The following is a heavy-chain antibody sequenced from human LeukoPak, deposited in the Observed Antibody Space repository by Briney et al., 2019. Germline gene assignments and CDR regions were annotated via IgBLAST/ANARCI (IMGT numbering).Heavy chain of an antibody. V-gene: IGHV4-34*01. CDR2: INHSGST. Sequence: PSETLSLTCAVYGGSFSGYYWSWIRQPPGKGLEWIGEINHSGSTNYNPSLKSRVTISADTSKNQFSLKLSSVTAADTAVYYCARITMVRGVIIPDYWGQGTLVTVSS. D-gene: IGHD3-10*01. CDR1: GGSFSGYY. CDR3: ARITMVRGVIIPDY. J-gene: IGHJ4*02.